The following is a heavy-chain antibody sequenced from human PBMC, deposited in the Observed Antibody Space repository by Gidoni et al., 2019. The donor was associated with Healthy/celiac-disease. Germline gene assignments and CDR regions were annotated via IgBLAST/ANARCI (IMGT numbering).Heavy chain of an antibody. CDR3: ARARPLTMIVVVFDY. J-gene: IGHJ4*02. D-gene: IGHD3-22*01. V-gene: IGHV4-59*01. Sequence: QVQLQESGPGLVKPSETLSLTCTVSGGSISSYYWSWIRQPPGKGLEWIGYIYYSGSTNYNPSLKSRVTISVDTSKNQFSLKLSSVTAADTAVYYCARARPLTMIVVVFDYWGQGTLVTVSS. CDR2: IYYSGST. CDR1: GGSISSYY.